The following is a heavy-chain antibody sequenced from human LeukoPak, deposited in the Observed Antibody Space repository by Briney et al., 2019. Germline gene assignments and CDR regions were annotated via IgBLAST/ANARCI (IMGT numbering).Heavy chain of an antibody. CDR1: GYTFTGYY. CDR3: ARGRRYCSSTSCYTYAFDI. D-gene: IGHD2-2*02. Sequence: ASVKVSCKASGYTFTGYYMHWVRQAPGQGLEWMGWINPNSGGTNYAQKFQGRVTMTRDTSISTAYMELSRLRSDDTAVYYCARGRRYCSSTSCYTYAFDIWGQGTMVTVSS. J-gene: IGHJ3*02. CDR2: INPNSGGT. V-gene: IGHV1-2*02.